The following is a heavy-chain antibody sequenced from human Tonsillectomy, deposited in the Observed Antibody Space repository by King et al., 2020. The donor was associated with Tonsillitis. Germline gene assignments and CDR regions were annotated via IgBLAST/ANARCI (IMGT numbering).Heavy chain of an antibody. Sequence: VQLVESGGGVVQPGRSLRLSCAASGFTFSSYAMHWVRQAPGKGLEWVAVISYDGSNKYYADSVKGRFTISRDNSKNTLYLQMNSLRAEDTAVYYCARVIAAAGTAFDNWGQGTLVTVSS. V-gene: IGHV3-30*04. CDR2: ISYDGSNK. J-gene: IGHJ4*02. CDR1: GFTFSSYA. D-gene: IGHD6-13*01. CDR3: ARVIAAAGTAFDN.